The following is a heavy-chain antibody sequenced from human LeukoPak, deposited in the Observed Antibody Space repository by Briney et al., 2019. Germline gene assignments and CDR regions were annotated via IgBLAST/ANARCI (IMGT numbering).Heavy chain of an antibody. Sequence: GASVKVSCKASGGTFSSYAIRWVRQAPGQGLEWMGGIIPIFGTANYAQKFQGGVTITTDESTSTAYMELSSLRSEDTAVYYCARGFTTIPDYFDYWGQGTLVTVSS. D-gene: IGHD3-22*01. J-gene: IGHJ4*02. V-gene: IGHV1-69*05. CDR3: ARGFTTIPDYFDY. CDR2: IIPIFGTA. CDR1: GGTFSSYA.